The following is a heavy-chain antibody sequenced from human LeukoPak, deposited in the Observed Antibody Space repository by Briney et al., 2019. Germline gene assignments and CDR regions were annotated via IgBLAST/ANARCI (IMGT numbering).Heavy chain of an antibody. Sequence: SGGSLRLSCAASGFTFSSYAMSWVRQAPGKGLEWVSAISGSGGSTYYADSVKGRFTISRDNSKNTLYLQMNSLRAEDTAVYYCAKGRGYSYGQYYFDYWGQGTLVTVSS. CDR3: AKGRGYSYGQYYFDY. CDR2: ISGSGGST. J-gene: IGHJ4*02. D-gene: IGHD5-18*01. V-gene: IGHV3-23*01. CDR1: GFTFSSYA.